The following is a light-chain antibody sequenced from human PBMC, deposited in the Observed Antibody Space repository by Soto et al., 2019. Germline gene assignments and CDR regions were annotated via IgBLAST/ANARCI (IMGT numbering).Light chain of an antibody. CDR2: GAY. V-gene: IGKV3-20*01. CDR1: QSVSSY. J-gene: IGKJ5*01. CDR3: QLYGNSLFT. Sequence: EIVLTQSPVTLSLSPGERATLSCRASQSVSSYLAWYQQRFGQAHRLLIYGAYSRATGIPDRFSGSGFGTDFTLTISRLEPEDFADYYCQLYGNSLFTFGQGTRLEIK.